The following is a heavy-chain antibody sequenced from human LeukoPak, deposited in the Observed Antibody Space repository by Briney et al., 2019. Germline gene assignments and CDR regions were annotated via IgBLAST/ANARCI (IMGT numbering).Heavy chain of an antibody. CDR3: AKDEGSGRRGYFDY. J-gene: IGHJ4*02. Sequence: GGSLRLSCAASGFTFSSYSMNWVRQAPGKGLEWVSSISSSSSYIYYADSVKGRFTISRDNAKNSLYLQMNSLRPEDTAVYYCAKDEGSGRRGYFDYWGQGTLVTVSS. D-gene: IGHD6-19*01. V-gene: IGHV3-21*01. CDR2: ISSSSSYI. CDR1: GFTFSSYS.